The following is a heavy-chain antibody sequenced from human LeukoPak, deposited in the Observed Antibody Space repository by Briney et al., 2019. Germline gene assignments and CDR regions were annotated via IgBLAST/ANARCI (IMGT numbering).Heavy chain of an antibody. V-gene: IGHV3-23*01. CDR1: EFTFSSYA. CDR2: VTGPGDTT. CDR3: AKGAEIDL. Sequence: AGGSLRLSCAASEFTFSSYAMNWVRQAPGKGLEWVSAVTGPGDTTYYADSVKGRFFMSREDSKTTVYLQMNSLRAEDTAIYYCAKGAEIDLWGQGTLVTVSS. J-gene: IGHJ5*02. D-gene: IGHD3-16*01.